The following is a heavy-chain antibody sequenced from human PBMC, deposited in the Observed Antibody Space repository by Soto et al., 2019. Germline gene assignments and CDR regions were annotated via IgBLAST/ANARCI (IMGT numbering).Heavy chain of an antibody. J-gene: IGHJ4*02. CDR1: DGSITSYY. CDR2: IYYSGST. Sequence: SSETLSLTCTVSDGSITSYYWSWIRQPPGKGLEWIGYIYYSGSTNYNPSLKSRLTITKDTSKNQVVLTMTNMDPVDTATYYCAHHENYIVARYWGQGTLVTVSS. V-gene: IGHV4-59*01. CDR3: AHHENYIVARY. D-gene: IGHD5-12*01.